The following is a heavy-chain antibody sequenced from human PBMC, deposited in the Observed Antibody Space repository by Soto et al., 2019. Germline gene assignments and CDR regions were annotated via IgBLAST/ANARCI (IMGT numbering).Heavy chain of an antibody. Sequence: SETPSITCTVPGGSLSSSSYYCGGFRQPPGKGLEWIGSIYYSGSTYYNPSLRSRVTISVDTSKNQFSLKLSSVTAADTAVYYCGRQERYFSLWGQGTLVTVSS. CDR3: GRQERYFSL. V-gene: IGHV4-39*01. D-gene: IGHD3-9*01. CDR2: IYYSGST. J-gene: IGHJ4*02. CDR1: GGSLSSSSYY.